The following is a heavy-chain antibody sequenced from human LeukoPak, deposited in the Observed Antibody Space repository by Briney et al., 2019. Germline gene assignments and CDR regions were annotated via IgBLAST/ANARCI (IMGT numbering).Heavy chain of an antibody. J-gene: IGHJ4*02. CDR2: IYYSGST. D-gene: IGHD1-1*01. CDR1: GGSISSSSYS. V-gene: IGHV4-39*01. CDR3: TRHFGTTDH. Sequence: SETLSLTCTVSGGSISSSSYSWGWIRQPPGKGLEWIGSIYYSGSTYYNPSLKSRVTISVDTSKNQFSLKLSSVTAADTAVYYCTRHFGTTDHWGQGTLVTVSS.